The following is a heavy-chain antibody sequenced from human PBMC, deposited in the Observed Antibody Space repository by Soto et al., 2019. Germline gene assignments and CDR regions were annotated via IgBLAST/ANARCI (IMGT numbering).Heavy chain of an antibody. Sequence: PSETLSLTRTVSGAPITINYWSWIRQAPEKGLEWIGYIYYSGSTTYNPSLKSRVTMSADTSKDQFSLKLNSVTAADTAGYYCARDAGGPYDHWGSGILVTVSS. CDR1: GAPITINY. V-gene: IGHV4-59*01. CDR3: ARDAGGPYDH. J-gene: IGHJ4*01. CDR2: IYYSGST. D-gene: IGHD2-15*01.